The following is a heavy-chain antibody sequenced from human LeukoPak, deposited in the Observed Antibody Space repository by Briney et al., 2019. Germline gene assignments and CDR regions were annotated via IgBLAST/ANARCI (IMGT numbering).Heavy chain of an antibody. D-gene: IGHD6-13*01. CDR1: GFTFSSYA. V-gene: IGHV3-30-3*01. CDR3: ARALSAEVAAALEY. CDR2: ISYDGSNK. Sequence: PGGSLRLSCAASGFTFSSYAMHWVRQAPGKGLEWVAVISYDGSNKYYADSVKGRFTIPRDNSKNTLYLQMNSLRAEDTAVYYCARALSAEVAAALEYWGQGTLVTVSS. J-gene: IGHJ4*02.